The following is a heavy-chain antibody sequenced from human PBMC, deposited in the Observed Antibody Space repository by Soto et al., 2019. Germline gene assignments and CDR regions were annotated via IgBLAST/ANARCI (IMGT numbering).Heavy chain of an antibody. V-gene: IGHV4-61*01. D-gene: IGHD3-3*01. Sequence: SETLSLTCTVSGGSVSSGSYYWSWIRQPPGKGLEWIGYIYYSGSTNYNPSLKSRVTISVDTSKNQFSLKLSSVTAADTAVYYCARSNPNYDFWSGYYGDFDYWGQGTLVTVSS. CDR2: IYYSGST. CDR3: ARSNPNYDFWSGYYGDFDY. J-gene: IGHJ4*02. CDR1: GGSVSSGSYY.